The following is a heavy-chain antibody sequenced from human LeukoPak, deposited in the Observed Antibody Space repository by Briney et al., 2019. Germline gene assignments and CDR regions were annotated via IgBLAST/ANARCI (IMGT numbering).Heavy chain of an antibody. CDR2: IYHSGST. V-gene: IGHV4-59*01. CDR3: ARGGGYASPIGY. D-gene: IGHD5-12*01. Sequence: SETLSLTCTPSGGSISTYYWSWIRRPPGKGLEWIGYIYHSGSTNYNPSLKSRVTISVDTSKNQFSLKLSSVTAADTAVYYCARGGGYASPIGYWGQGALVTVSS. CDR1: GGSISTYY. J-gene: IGHJ4*02.